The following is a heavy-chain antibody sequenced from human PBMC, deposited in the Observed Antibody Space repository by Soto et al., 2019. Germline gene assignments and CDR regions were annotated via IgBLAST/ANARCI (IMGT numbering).Heavy chain of an antibody. J-gene: IGHJ6*02. V-gene: IGHV5-10-1*01. CDR3: ARWQDCSGGSCYSGASAMDV. CDR1: GYSFTSYW. CDR2: IDPSDSYT. Sequence: PGESLKISCKASGYSFTSYWIGWVRQMPGKGLEWMGRIDPSDSYTNYSPSFQGHVTISADKSISTAYLQWSSLKASDTAMYYCARWQDCSGGSCYSGASAMDVWGQGTTVTVSS. D-gene: IGHD2-15*01.